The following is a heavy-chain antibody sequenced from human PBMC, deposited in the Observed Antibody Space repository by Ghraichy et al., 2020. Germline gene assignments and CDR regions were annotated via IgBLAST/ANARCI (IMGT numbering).Heavy chain of an antibody. D-gene: IGHD6-13*01. J-gene: IGHJ5*02. Sequence: GGSLRLSCAASGFTFSSYAMSWVRQAPGKGLEWVSAFSGSGSSTYYADSVKGRFTISRDNSKNTLYLQMNSLGAEDTAVYYCAKDRREYSSSWYFDPWGQGTLVTVSS. CDR1: GFTFSSYA. CDR2: FSGSGSST. V-gene: IGHV3-23*01. CDR3: AKDRREYSSSWYFDP.